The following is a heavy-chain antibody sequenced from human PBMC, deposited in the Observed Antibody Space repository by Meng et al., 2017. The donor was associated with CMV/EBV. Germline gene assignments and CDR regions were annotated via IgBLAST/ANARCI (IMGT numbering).Heavy chain of an antibody. V-gene: IGHV3-66*01. CDR3: TGDSVSNPNLDY. CDR1: GFNVRDKY. Sequence: VHLVESGGGLVQPGGSLRLCCVASGFNVRDKYLSWVRQAPGNRREWVCIIYRGDNTYYIDSVKDRFTVSRENSKNTMYLQMNSLRVEDTAVYYCTGDSVSNPNLDYWGQGTLVTVSS. J-gene: IGHJ4*02. D-gene: IGHD3-10*01. CDR2: IYRGDNT.